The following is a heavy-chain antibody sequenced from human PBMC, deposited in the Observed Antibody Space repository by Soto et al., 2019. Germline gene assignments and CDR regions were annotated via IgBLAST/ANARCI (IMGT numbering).Heavy chain of an antibody. CDR1: GFTFSSYA. V-gene: IGHV3-30-3*01. CDR2: ISYDGSNK. J-gene: IGHJ4*02. Sequence: QVQLVESGGGVVQPGRSLRLSCAASGFTFSSYAMHWVRQAPGKGLEWVAVISYDGSNKYYADSVKGRFTISRDNSKNTLYLQMNSLRAEDTAVYYCVGSGSYRSSDYWGQGTLVTVSS. CDR3: VGSGSYRSSDY. D-gene: IGHD1-26*01.